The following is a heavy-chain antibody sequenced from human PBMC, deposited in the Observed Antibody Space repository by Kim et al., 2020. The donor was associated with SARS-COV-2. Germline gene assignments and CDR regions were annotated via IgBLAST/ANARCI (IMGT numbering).Heavy chain of an antibody. CDR1: GYIFTDHW. CDR3: ARRRQQRSFDV. CDR2: IYPGDSDT. V-gene: IGHV5-51*01. J-gene: IGHJ5*02. Sequence: GESLKISCKGSGYIFTDHWIAWVRQMPGKGLEWMGIIYPGDSDTRYSPSFQGQVTISADKPISTAYLQWSSLKASDSAIYYCARRRQQRSFDVWGQGTLVTVSS. D-gene: IGHD6-25*01.